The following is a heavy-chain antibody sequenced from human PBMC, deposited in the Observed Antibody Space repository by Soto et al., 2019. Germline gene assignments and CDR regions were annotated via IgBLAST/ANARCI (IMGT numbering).Heavy chain of an antibody. CDR2: FSYDGTNK. CDR1: GFSFRYYA. J-gene: IGHJ4*02. Sequence: QVQLVESGGGVVQPGRSLTLSCAASGFSFRYYAMNWVRQAPGKGLEWVAVFSYDGTNKYYADSVKGRFTISRDNSKNTLYLQMNSLRVEDTAVYYCTRDGSTVVTGYFDYWGQGTLVTVSS. D-gene: IGHD4-4*01. V-gene: IGHV3-30-3*01. CDR3: TRDGSTVVTGYFDY.